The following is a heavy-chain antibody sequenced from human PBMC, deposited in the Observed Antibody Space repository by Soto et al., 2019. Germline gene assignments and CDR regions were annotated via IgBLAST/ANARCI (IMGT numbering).Heavy chain of an antibody. CDR1: GFTFSSYA. D-gene: IGHD4-17*01. V-gene: IGHV3-23*01. J-gene: IGHJ4*02. CDR3: AKDRTPEPYGGLPELFDY. CDR2: ISGSGGST. Sequence: GGSLRLSCAASGFTFSSYAMSWVRQAPGKGLEWVSAISGSGGSTYYADSVKGRFTISRDNSKNTLYLQMNSLRAEDTAVYYCAKDRTPEPYGGLPELFDYWGQGTLVTVSS.